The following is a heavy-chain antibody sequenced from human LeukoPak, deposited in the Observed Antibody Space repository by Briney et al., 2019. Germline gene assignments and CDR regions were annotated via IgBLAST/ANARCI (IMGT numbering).Heavy chain of an antibody. J-gene: IGHJ4*02. V-gene: IGHV4-4*07. CDR2: IYASGST. Sequence: SETLSLTCTVSGDSISSYYWSWIRQPAGKGLDWLGRIYASGSTNYNPSLKSRVTMSVDTSKNQFSLKLSSVNAADTAVYYCARGRTPTTGDYWGQGTLVTVSS. CDR1: GDSISSYY. CDR3: ARGRTPTTGDY. D-gene: IGHD1-26*01.